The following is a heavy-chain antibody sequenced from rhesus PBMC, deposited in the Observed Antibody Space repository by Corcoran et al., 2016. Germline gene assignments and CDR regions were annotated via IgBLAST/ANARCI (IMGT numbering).Heavy chain of an antibody. V-gene: IGHV4-173*01. D-gene: IGHD1-32*01. CDR1: GGSISSNY. Sequence: QLQLQESGPGLVKPSEPLSLTCAVSGGSISSNYWSWIRPPPGKGLEWIGRISGSGGSTDYNPSLKSRVTISTDTSKNQFSLKLSSVTAADTAVYYCARERRGVTGIFDYWGQGVLVTVSS. CDR3: ARERRGVTGIFDY. CDR2: ISGSGGST. J-gene: IGHJ4*01.